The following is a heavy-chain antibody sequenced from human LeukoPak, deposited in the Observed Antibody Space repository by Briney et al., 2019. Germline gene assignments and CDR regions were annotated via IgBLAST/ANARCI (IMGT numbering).Heavy chain of an antibody. CDR1: GLTFSSHW. Sequence: GGSLRLSCAASGLTFSSHWMHWVRQAPGKGLVWVSRITNDGSSTTYADSVKGRFTISRDNSKNTLSLQMNSLRAEDTAVYYCAKSAASTQYYYGMDVWGQGTTVTVSS. J-gene: IGHJ6*02. D-gene: IGHD6-25*01. CDR2: ITNDGSST. CDR3: AKSAASTQYYYGMDV. V-gene: IGHV3-74*01.